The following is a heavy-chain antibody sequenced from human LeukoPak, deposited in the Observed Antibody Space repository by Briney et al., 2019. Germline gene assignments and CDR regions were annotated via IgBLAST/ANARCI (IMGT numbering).Heavy chain of an antibody. V-gene: IGHV3-33*01. CDR3: ARVQYYYGSGYREFDY. D-gene: IGHD3-10*01. J-gene: IGHJ4*02. CDR1: GFTFSSYG. CDR2: IWYDGSNK. Sequence: GGSLRLSCAASGFTFSSYGMHWVRQAPGKGREWVAVIWYDGSNKFYADSVKGRFIISRDNSKNTLYLQMNSLRAEDTALYYCARVQYYYGSGYREFDYWGQGTLVTVSS.